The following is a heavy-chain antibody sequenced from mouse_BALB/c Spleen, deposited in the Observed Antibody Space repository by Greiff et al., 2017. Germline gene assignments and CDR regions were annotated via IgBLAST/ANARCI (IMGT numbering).Heavy chain of an antibody. D-gene: IGHD2-4*01. Sequence: VKLVESGPGLVAPSQSLSITCTVSGFSLSRYSVHWVRQPPGKGLEWLGMIWGGGSTDYNSALKSRLSISKDNSKSQVFLKMNSLQTDDTAMYYCARNDDYDGGFAYWGQGTLVTVSA. CDR3: ARNDDYDGGFAY. V-gene: IGHV2-6-4*01. CDR2: IWGGGST. CDR1: GFSLSRYS. J-gene: IGHJ3*01.